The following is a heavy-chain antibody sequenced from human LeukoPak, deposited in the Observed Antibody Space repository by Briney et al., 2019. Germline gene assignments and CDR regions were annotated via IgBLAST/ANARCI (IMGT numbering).Heavy chain of an antibody. V-gene: IGHV1-46*01. CDR3: AREPQDYGDYRFDP. Sequence: APLKASSKASGYTFTRYYMHSVRQAPGQRLEWRGIINPSGGSTSYAQKFQGRVTMSRDMSTSTVYMELSSLRSEDTAVYYCAREPQDYGDYRFDPWGQGTLVTVSP. J-gene: IGHJ5*02. D-gene: IGHD4-17*01. CDR1: GYTFTRYY. CDR2: INPSGGST.